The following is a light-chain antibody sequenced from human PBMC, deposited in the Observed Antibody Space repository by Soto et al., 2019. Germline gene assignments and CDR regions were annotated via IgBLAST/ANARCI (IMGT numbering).Light chain of an antibody. Sequence: ETVLTQSPGTLSLSPGERATLSCRASQSVSSSYLAWYQQKPGQAPRLLIYGASRRATGIPDRFSGSGSGTDFTLTISRLEPEDFAVYYWQQYGSSSLTFGGGTKVEIK. CDR1: QSVSSSY. CDR3: QQYGSSSLT. CDR2: GAS. V-gene: IGKV3-20*01. J-gene: IGKJ4*01.